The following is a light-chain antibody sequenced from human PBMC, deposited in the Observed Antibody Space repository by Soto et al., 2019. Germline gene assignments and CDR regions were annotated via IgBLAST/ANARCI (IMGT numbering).Light chain of an antibody. J-gene: IGLJ6*01. CDR1: SSDIGAYNY. V-gene: IGLV2-14*01. Sequence: QSALTQPASVSGSPGQSITISCTGTSSDIGAYNYVSWYQQHHPGKVPKPVIYDVSHRPSGISSRFSGSKSGNAASLTISGLQAEDDADYYCASYTTSSTLIFGGGTKVTVL. CDR2: DVS. CDR3: ASYTTSSTLI.